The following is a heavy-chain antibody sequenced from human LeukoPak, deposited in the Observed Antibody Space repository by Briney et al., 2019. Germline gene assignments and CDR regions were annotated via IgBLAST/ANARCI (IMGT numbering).Heavy chain of an antibody. D-gene: IGHD3-16*02. V-gene: IGHV4-34*01. CDR2: INHSGST. CDR3: ARGRLDYVWGSYRPYYFDY. CDR1: GGSFSGYY. J-gene: IGHJ4*02. Sequence: SETLSLTCAVYGGSFSGYYWSWIRQPPGKGLEWIGEINHSGSTNYNPSLKSRVTISVDTSKNQFSLKLSSVTAADTAVYYCARGRLDYVWGSYRPYYFDYWGQGTLVTVSS.